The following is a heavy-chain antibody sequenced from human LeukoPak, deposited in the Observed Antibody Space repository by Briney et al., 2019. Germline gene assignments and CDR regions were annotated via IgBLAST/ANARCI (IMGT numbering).Heavy chain of an antibody. J-gene: IGHJ5*02. CDR1: GYTFTSYY. V-gene: IGHV1-46*01. Sequence: GASVKVSCKASGYTFTSYYMHWVRQAPGQGLEWMGIINPSGGSTSYAQKFQGRVTMTRDTSTSTVYMELSSLRSEDTAVYYCARDPADLVWSGYYLHRTAWGQGTLVTVSS. D-gene: IGHD3-3*01. CDR2: INPSGGST. CDR3: ARDPADLVWSGYYLHRTA.